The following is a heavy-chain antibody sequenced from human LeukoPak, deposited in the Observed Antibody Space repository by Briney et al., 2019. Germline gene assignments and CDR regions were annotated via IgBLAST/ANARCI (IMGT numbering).Heavy chain of an antibody. V-gene: IGHV1-2*02. Sequence: ASVKRCCTASEYTCTGYCRDWVWKSAGHGPEWIRWINPNSGGTNYAQKFQGRVTMTRDTSISTAYVELSRLRSDNTAVYYCARDLGDPDCSGGSCHTDYWGQGTLVTVSS. J-gene: IGHJ4*02. CDR2: INPNSGGT. CDR1: EYTCTGYC. CDR3: ARDLGDPDCSGGSCHTDY. D-gene: IGHD2-15*01.